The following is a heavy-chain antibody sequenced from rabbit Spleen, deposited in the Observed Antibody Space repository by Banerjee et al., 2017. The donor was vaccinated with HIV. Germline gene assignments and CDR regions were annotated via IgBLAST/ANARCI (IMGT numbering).Heavy chain of an antibody. D-gene: IGHD1-1*01. CDR2: IYISAGST. J-gene: IGHJ4*01. Sequence: QSLEESGGDLVKPGASLTLTCTASGFGLSSYYYMCWVRQAPGKGLEWIGCIYISAGSTFYANWAKGRFTISETSSTTVTLQMTSLTAADTATYFCARDVDTIYFRLGLWGPGTLVTVS. CDR1: GFGLSSYYY. V-gene: IGHV1S40*01. CDR3: ARDVDTIYFRLGL.